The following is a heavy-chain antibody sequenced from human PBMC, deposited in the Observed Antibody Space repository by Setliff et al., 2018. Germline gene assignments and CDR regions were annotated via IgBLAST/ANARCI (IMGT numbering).Heavy chain of an antibody. J-gene: IGHJ3*02. Sequence: SVKVSCKASGGTFSSYAISWVRQAPGQGLEWMGGIIPIFGTANYAQKFQGRVTITTDESTSTAYMELSSLRSEDTAVYYCATDHQIQEIVMVVTGPGGAFDIWGQGTMVTVSS. CDR1: GGTFSSYA. CDR2: IIPIFGTA. V-gene: IGHV1-69*05. D-gene: IGHD2-15*01. CDR3: ATDHQIQEIVMVVTGPGGAFDI.